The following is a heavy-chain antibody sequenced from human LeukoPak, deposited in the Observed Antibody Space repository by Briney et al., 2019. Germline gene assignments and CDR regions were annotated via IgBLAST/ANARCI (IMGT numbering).Heavy chain of an antibody. Sequence: GGSLRLSCAASGFTFSHHGMNWVRQAPGKGLEWVSGVGPSGARTYYADSVKGRFTISRDNAKNSLYLQMNSLRAEDTAVYYCARDPYSGSYGNYYYYFMDVWGKGTTVTISS. CDR3: ARDPYSGSYGNYYYYFMDV. CDR2: VGPSGART. D-gene: IGHD1-26*01. J-gene: IGHJ6*03. V-gene: IGHV3-21*01. CDR1: GFTFSHHG.